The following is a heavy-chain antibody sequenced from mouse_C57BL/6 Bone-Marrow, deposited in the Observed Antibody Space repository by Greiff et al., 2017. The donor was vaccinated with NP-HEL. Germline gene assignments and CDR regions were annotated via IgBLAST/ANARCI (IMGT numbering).Heavy chain of an antibody. CDR1: GYTFTDYY. J-gene: IGHJ3*01. CDR2: INPNNGGT. D-gene: IGHD3-2*01. CDR3: ARSRQLGGFAD. V-gene: IGHV1-26*01. Sequence: EVQLQQSGPELVKPGASVKISCKASGYTFTDYYMNWVKQSHGKSLEWIGDINPNNGGTSYNQKFKGKATLTVDKSSSTAYMELRSLTSEDSAVYYCARSRQLGGFADWGQGTLVTVSA.